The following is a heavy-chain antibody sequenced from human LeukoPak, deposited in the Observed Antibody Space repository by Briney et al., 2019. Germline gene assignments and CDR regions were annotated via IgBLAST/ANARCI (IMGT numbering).Heavy chain of an antibody. Sequence: KPSETLSLTCAVYGGSFSGYYWSWIRQPTGKGLEWIGEINHSGSTNYNPSLKSRVTISVDTSKNQFSLKLSSVTAADTAVYYRARAGRFQLKYQLLSAYGWGKGTTVTVSS. D-gene: IGHD2-2*01. CDR1: GGSFSGYY. V-gene: IGHV4-34*01. CDR2: INHSGST. CDR3: ARAGRFQLKYQLLSAYG. J-gene: IGHJ6*04.